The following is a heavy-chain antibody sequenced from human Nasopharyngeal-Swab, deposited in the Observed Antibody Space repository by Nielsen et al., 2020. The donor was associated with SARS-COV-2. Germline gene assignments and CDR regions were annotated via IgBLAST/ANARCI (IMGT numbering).Heavy chain of an antibody. D-gene: IGHD6-13*01. CDR3: ARDGIAAAGYYYYYGMDV. CDR1: GFTFSSYW. J-gene: IGHJ6*02. Sequence: GESLKISCAASGFTFSSYWMSWVRQAPGKGLEWVANIKQDGSEKYYVDSVKGRFTISRDNAKNSLYLQMNSLRAEDTAVYYCARDGIAAAGYYYYYGMDVWGQGTTVTVSS. CDR2: IKQDGSEK. V-gene: IGHV3-7*01.